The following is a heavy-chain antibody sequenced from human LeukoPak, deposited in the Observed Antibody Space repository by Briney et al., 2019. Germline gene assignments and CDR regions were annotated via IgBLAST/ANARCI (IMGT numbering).Heavy chain of an antibody. CDR1: GGSFSGYY. V-gene: IGHV4-34*01. J-gene: IGHJ5*02. D-gene: IGHD3-22*01. CDR2: INHSGST. CDR3: ARLMYYYDSSGYQNWFDP. Sequence: PSETLSLTCAVYGGSFSGYYWGWIRQPPGKGLEWIGEINHSGSTNYNPSLKSRVTISVDTSKNQFSLKLSSVTAADTAVYYCARLMYYYDSSGYQNWFDPWGQGTLVTVSS.